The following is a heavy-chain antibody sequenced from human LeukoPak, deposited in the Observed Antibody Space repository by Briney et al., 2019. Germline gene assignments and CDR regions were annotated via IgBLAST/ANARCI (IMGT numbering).Heavy chain of an antibody. CDR1: GFTFSNFW. V-gene: IGHV3-7*03. J-gene: IGHJ4*02. CDR3: VAGTTY. D-gene: IGHD6-19*01. CDR2: IKQDGSQK. Sequence: GGSLRLSCAASGFTFSNFWMTWVRQAPGKGLEWVAIIKQDGSQKYYVDSVKGRFTVSRDNARNSLYLQMNSLRAEDTAVYWAVAGTTYWGQGTLVTVSS.